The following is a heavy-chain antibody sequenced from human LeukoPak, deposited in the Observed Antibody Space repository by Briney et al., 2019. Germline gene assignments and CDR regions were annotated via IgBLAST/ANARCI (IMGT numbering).Heavy chain of an antibody. J-gene: IGHJ5*02. CDR3: SARIYGDFNWFDP. CDR1: GFTFSGSA. Sequence: GGSLRLSCAASGFTFSGSAMHWVRQASGKGLEWVGRIRSKANSYATAYAASVKGRSTISRDDSKNTAYLQMNSLKTEDTAVYYCSARIYGDFNWFDPWGQGTLVTVSS. CDR2: IRSKANSYAT. D-gene: IGHD4-17*01. V-gene: IGHV3-73*01.